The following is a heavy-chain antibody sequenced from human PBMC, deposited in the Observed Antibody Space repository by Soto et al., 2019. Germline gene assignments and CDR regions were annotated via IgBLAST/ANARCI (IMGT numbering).Heavy chain of an antibody. CDR3: XXXXXXXXLXNWSFAS. Sequence: EVQLLESGGGLVQPGGSLRLSCAASGFTFSCCAMSWVRQAPGKGLDYVSTIHGDGDYIHYSDSVKGRFTISRDNSRNTLYXXXXXXXXXXXXVXXXXXXXXXXXLXNWSFASWGRGSLVTVSS. J-gene: IGHJ2*01. CDR2: IHGDGDYI. V-gene: IGHV3-23*01. CDR1: GFTFSCCA.